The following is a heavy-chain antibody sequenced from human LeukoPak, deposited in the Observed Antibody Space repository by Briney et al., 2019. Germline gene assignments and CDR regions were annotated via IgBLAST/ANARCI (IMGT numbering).Heavy chain of an antibody. CDR2: ISSSSIYI. V-gene: IGHV3-21*01. J-gene: IGHJ5*02. Sequence: PGGSLRPSCAASGFTFSSYSMNWVRQAPGKGLEWVSSISSSSIYIYYADSLKGRFTISRDNAKNSMYLQMNSLRAEDTAVYYCARGDGDYTWGQGTLVTVSS. CDR1: GFTFSSYS. CDR3: ARGDGDYT. D-gene: IGHD4-17*01.